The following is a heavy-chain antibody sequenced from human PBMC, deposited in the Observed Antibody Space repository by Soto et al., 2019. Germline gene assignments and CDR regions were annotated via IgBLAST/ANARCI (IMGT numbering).Heavy chain of an antibody. CDR1: GYTFTDYG. CDR3: AKDHNYYDTPGTTDS. V-gene: IGHV1-18*01. Sequence: QVQLVQSGSEVKKPGASVKVSCKTSGYTFTDYGISWVRQAPGQGLEWVGWISAYNRNTKYTQKLQGRVTMTTDTFTSTAYMELRSLRSEDTAVYYCAKDHNYYDTPGTTDSWGKGTLVIVSS. CDR2: ISAYNRNT. J-gene: IGHJ4*02. D-gene: IGHD3-16*01.